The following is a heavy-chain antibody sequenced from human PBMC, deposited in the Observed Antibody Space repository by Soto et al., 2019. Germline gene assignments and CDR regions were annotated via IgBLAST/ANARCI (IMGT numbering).Heavy chain of an antibody. CDR1: GFTFSSYA. V-gene: IGHV3-23*01. D-gene: IGHD3-22*01. Sequence: LRLACAASGFTFSSYAMSWVRQAPGKGLEWVSVVSGSGGSTFYADSVKGRFTISRDNSKKTLYLQLSSLRAEDTAIYYCARDHNPYYYDSSGYYHWGQGTLVTVSS. CDR3: ARDHNPYYYDSSGYYH. CDR2: VSGSGGST. J-gene: IGHJ5*02.